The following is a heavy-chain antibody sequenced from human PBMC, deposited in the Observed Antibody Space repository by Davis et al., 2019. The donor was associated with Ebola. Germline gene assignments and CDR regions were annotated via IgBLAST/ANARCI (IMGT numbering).Heavy chain of an antibody. V-gene: IGHV1-18*01. CDR2: ISAYNGNT. CDR3: ARGRGGWHEGTFDY. CDR1: GYTFTNHV. D-gene: IGHD6-19*01. J-gene: IGHJ4*02. Sequence: ASVKVSCKASGYTFTNHVMHWVRQAPGQRLEWMGWISAYNGNTNYAQKLQGRVTMTTDTSTSTAYMELRSLRSDDTAVYYCARGRGGWHEGTFDYWGQGTLVTVSS.